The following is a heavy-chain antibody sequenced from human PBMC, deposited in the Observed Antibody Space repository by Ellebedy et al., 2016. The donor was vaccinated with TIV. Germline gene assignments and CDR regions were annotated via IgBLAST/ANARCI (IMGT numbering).Heavy chain of an antibody. CDR3: ARVMGRYGSGSLDY. CDR2: IYYSGST. CDR1: GGSISSYY. V-gene: IGHV4-59*01. D-gene: IGHD3-10*01. Sequence: MPSETLSLTCTVSGGSISSYYWSWIRQPPGKGLEWIGYIYYSGSTNYNPSLKSRVTISVDTSKNQFSLKLSSVTAADTAVYYCARVMGRYGSGSLDYWGQGTLVTVSS. J-gene: IGHJ4*02.